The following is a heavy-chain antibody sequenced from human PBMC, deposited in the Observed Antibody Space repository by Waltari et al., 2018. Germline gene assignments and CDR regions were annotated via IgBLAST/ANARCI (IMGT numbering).Heavy chain of an antibody. CDR1: GFPFSVYG. Sequence: VQLEESGGGLVQPGGSLRLSCAASGFPFSVYGLDWVRQAPGKGLVWVSRINFDGSITNYADSVKGRFTISRDNAKNTLYLQMSSLRAEDTAVYYCVLGEKYFDFWGQGTLVTVSS. CDR2: INFDGSIT. J-gene: IGHJ4*02. CDR3: VLGEKYFDF. V-gene: IGHV3-74*01.